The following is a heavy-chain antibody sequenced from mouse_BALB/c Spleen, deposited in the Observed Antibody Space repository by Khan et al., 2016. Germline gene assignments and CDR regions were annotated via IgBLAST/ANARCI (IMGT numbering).Heavy chain of an antibody. CDR1: GFNIKDTD. CDR2: IDPANGNT. D-gene: IGHD2-4*01. V-gene: IGHV14-3*02. CDR3: ARSPYDYDVGFAY. J-gene: IGHJ3*01. Sequence: VQLKQSGAELVKPGASVKLSCTASGFNIKDTDMHWVKQRPEQGLEWIGRIDPANGNTKYDPKFQGKATITADTSSNTAYLQLSSLTSEDTAVCYSARSPYDYDVGFAYWGQGTLVTVSA.